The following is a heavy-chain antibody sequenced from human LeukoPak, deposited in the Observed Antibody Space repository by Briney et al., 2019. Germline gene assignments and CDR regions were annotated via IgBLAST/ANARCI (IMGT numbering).Heavy chain of an antibody. J-gene: IGHJ4*02. V-gene: IGHV3-15*05. D-gene: IGHD5-12*01. Sequence: PGGSLRLSCAASGFTFSNASMSWVRQAPGKGLEWVGRIKSKTDGGTTDYAAPVKGRFTFSRDDSKNTLYLQMNSLRAEDTALYYCAKGKKARGYSGYDGPFDYWGQGTLVTVSS. CDR1: GFTFSNAS. CDR2: IKSKTDGGTT. CDR3: AKGKKARGYSGYDGPFDY.